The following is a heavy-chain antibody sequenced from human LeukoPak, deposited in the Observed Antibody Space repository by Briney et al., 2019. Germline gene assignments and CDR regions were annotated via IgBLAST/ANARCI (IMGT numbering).Heavy chain of an antibody. Sequence: SQTLSLTCTVSGGSISSGDYYWSWITQPPGKGLDWIGYSYYSGSTYYNPSLKSRVTISVDTSKNQFSLKLSSVTAADTAVYYCARRSGYSYGLDYWGQGTLVTVSS. V-gene: IGHV4-30-4*08. CDR3: ARRSGYSYGLDY. CDR2: SYYSGST. CDR1: GGSISSGDYY. J-gene: IGHJ4*02. D-gene: IGHD5-18*01.